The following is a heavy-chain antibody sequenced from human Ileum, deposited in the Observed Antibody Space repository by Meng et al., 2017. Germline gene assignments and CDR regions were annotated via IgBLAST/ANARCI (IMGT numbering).Heavy chain of an antibody. V-gene: IGHV4-4*09. CDR2: IYSRGGA. CDR3: ARLLDSSDWGWFDP. D-gene: IGHD3-22*01. CDR1: GASISSHY. J-gene: IGHJ5*02. Sequence: QVQLQESGPGLVKPSETLALTCSVSGASISSHYWTWIRQPPGKGLEYLGYIYSRGGASYNPSLRSRVTMSVDTSKNQFSLNLSPVTAADTAVYYCARLLDSSDWGWFDPWGQGTLVTVSS.